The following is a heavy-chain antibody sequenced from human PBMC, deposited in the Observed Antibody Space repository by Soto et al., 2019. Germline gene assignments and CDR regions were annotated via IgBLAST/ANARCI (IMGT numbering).Heavy chain of an antibody. CDR1: GYTFTSYA. V-gene: IGHV1-69*13. Sequence: SVKVSCKASGYTFTSYAMHWVRQAPGQGPEWMGGIIPIFGTANYAQKFQGRVTITADESTSTAYMELSSLRSEDTAVYYCARGSGGSFDYWGQGTLVTVSS. CDR3: ARGSGGSFDY. CDR2: IIPIFGTA. D-gene: IGHD2-15*01. J-gene: IGHJ4*02.